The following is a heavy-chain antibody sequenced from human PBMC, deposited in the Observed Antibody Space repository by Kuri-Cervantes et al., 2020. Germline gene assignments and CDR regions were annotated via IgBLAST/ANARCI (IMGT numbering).Heavy chain of an antibody. V-gene: IGHV4-30-4*08. CDR1: GGSISSGDYY. D-gene: IGHD5-18*01. J-gene: IGHJ2*01. CDR2: IYNSGST. CDR3: ARDGGGYSYGKGSGYFDL. Sequence: SETLSLTCSVSGGSISSGDYYWSWIRQPPGKGLEWIGHIYNSGSTYYNPSLKSRVTILVDTSKNQFSLKLNSVTAADTAVYLCARDGGGYSYGKGSGYFDLWGRGALVTVSS.